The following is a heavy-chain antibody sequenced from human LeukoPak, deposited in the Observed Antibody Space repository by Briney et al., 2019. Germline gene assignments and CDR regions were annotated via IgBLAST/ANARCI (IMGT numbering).Heavy chain of an antibody. CDR3: AREGSSSGWYGNQHYMDV. V-gene: IGHV1-2*02. CDR2: INPNSGGT. D-gene: IGHD6-19*01. Sequence: ASVKVSCEASGYTFTGYYMHWVRQAPGQGLEWMGWINPNSGGTNYAQKFQGRVTMTRDTSISTAYMELSRLTSDDTAVYYCAREGSSSGWYGNQHYMDVWGKGTSVSVSS. J-gene: IGHJ6*03. CDR1: GYTFTGYY.